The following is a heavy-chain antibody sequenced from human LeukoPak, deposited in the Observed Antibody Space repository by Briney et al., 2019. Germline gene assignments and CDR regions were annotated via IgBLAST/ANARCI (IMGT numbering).Heavy chain of an antibody. CDR1: GYTFTSYD. J-gene: IGHJ6*03. D-gene: IGHD3-9*01. CDR2: MNPNSGNT. V-gene: IGHV1-8*01. CDR3: ARGPYYDILTGPREYYYYMDV. Sequence: GASVTVSCKASGYTFTSYDINWVRQAPGQGLEWMGWMNPNSGNTGYAQKFQGRVTMTRNTSISTAYMELSSLRSEDTAVYYCARGPYYDILTGPREYYYYMDVWGKGTTVTVSS.